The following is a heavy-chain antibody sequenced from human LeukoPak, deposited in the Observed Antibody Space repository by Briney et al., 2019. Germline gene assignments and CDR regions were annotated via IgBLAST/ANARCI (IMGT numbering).Heavy chain of an antibody. CDR1: GFTFSSYW. D-gene: IGHD5-24*01. J-gene: IGHJ3*02. V-gene: IGHV3-74*01. Sequence: GGSLRLSCAASGFTFSSYWMHWVRQAPGKGLVWVSRINSDGSSTSYADSVKGRFTISRDNAKNTLYLQMNSLRAEDTAVYYCARGAQRWLQYDAFDIWGQGTMVTVSS. CDR2: INSDGSST. CDR3: ARGAQRWLQYDAFDI.